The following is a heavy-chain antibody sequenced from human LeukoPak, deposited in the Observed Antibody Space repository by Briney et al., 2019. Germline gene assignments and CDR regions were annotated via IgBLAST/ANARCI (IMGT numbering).Heavy chain of an antibody. J-gene: IGHJ6*03. D-gene: IGHD3-10*01. CDR1: GFTFSSYG. CDR2: IWYDGSNK. Sequence: PGRSLRLSCAASGFTFSSYGMHWVRQAPGKGLEWVAVIWYDGSNKYYADSVKGRFTISRDNSKNTLYLQMNSLRAEDTAVYYCAGDPSGSYMDVWGKGTTVTVSS. V-gene: IGHV3-33*01. CDR3: AGDPSGSYMDV.